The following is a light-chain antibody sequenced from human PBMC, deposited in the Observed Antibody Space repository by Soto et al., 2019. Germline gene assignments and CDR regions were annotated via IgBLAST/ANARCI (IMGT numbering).Light chain of an antibody. J-gene: IGLJ1*01. CDR1: SSNIGAGYE. V-gene: IGLV1-40*01. CDR2: GNT. CDR3: QSYDSSLSVLYV. Sequence: QSVLTQPPSVSGAPGQRVTISCTGSSSNIGAGYEVHWFQQLPGTAPKLLIYGNTNRPSGVPDRFSGSKPDTSSSLAITGLQPEDEADYYCQSYDSSLSVLYVFGTGTQLTVL.